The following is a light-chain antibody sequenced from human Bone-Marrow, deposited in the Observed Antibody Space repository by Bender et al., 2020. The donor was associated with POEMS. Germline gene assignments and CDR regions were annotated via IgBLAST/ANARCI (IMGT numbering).Light chain of an antibody. V-gene: IGLV2-14*03. CDR3: SSYTTTNTRYV. CDR1: SSDIGAFNY. CDR2: DVS. Sequence: QSALTQPASVSGSPGQSITISCTGTSSDIGAFNYVSWYQQHPGKAPKVMIYDVSNRPSGVSNRFSGSKSGNSAFLTISGLQAEDEADYYCSSYTTTNTRYVFGGVTKVTVL. J-gene: IGLJ1*01.